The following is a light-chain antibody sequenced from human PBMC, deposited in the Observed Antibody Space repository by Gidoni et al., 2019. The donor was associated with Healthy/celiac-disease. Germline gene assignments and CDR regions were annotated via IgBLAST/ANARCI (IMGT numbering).Light chain of an antibody. Sequence: EIVLTQSPGTLSLSPGEVATLSCRASQSVSSSYLAWYQQQPGQAPRLLIYGASSRATSIPDRFSGSGSGTDFTLTISRLEPEEFAVYYCQQYGSPWAFGQGTKVEIK. J-gene: IGKJ1*01. CDR1: QSVSSSY. V-gene: IGKV3-20*01. CDR2: GAS. CDR3: QQYGSPWA.